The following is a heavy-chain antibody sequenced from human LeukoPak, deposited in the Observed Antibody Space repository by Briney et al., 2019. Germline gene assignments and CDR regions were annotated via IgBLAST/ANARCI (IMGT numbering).Heavy chain of an antibody. CDR3: AREIGPRQLHLWGSAFDY. J-gene: IGHJ4*02. V-gene: IGHV1-46*01. CDR2: INPSGGTT. Sequence: VASVTVSCKASGYTFINYYMHWVRQAPGQGLEWMGIINPSGGTTSYAQNFQGRVTMTRDTSTSTVYMELSSLRSEDTAVYYCAREIGPRQLHLWGSAFDYWGQGTLVTVSS. D-gene: IGHD5-18*01. CDR1: GYTFINYY.